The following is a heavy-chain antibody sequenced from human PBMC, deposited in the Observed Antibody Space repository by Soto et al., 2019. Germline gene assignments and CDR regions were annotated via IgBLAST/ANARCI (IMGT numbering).Heavy chain of an antibody. V-gene: IGHV3-30*03. CDR2: IAFDGSQE. CDR1: GFSFNTSG. J-gene: IGHJ6*02. D-gene: IGHD2-21*02. CDR3: ATKVRVTNYLYYGMDV. Sequence: WGSLQLSCAPTGFSFNTSGMPGVRQTPGKGLEWVAVIAFDGSQEFYGDSVRGRFTISRDNSKNTLFLQMKSLTPEDTAVYYCATKVRVTNYLYYGMDVWGQGTTVTVSS.